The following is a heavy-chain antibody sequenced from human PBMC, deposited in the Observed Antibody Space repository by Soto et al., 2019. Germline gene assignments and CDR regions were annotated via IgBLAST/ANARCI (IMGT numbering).Heavy chain of an antibody. J-gene: IGHJ4*02. V-gene: IGHV1-69*13. Sequence: SVKVSCKASGGTFSSYAISWVRQAPGQGLEWMGGIIPIFGTANYAQKFQGRVTITADESTSTAYMELSSLRSEDTAVYYCASPGFGVARGFDYWGQGTLVTVSS. CDR3: ASPGFGVARGFDY. D-gene: IGHD3-3*01. CDR2: IIPIFGTA. CDR1: GGTFSSYA.